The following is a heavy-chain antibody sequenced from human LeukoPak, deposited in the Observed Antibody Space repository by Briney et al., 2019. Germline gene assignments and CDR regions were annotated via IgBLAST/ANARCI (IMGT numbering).Heavy chain of an antibody. D-gene: IGHD5-18*01. CDR2: INGNGAST. V-gene: IGHV3-23*01. CDR3: AKDQGYSYYYLDY. J-gene: IGHJ4*02. CDR1: GFTFNNHA. Sequence: GGSLRLSCAGSGFTFNNHAMSWVRQAPGKGLAWVSGINGNGASTYYSDSVKGRFTISRDNSKNTLYLQMSSLRAEDTAIYYCAKDQGYSYYYLDYWGQGTLVTVSS.